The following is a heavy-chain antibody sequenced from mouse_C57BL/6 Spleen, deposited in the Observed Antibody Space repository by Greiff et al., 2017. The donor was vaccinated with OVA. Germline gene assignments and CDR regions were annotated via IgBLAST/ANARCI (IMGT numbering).Heavy chain of an antibody. D-gene: IGHD1-1*01. J-gene: IGHJ2*01. CDR1: GYTFTSYT. CDR2: INPRSGYT. CDR3: ARVTTVVDY. Sequence: QVQLQQSGAELARPGASVKMSCKASGYTFTSYTMHWVQQRPGQGLEWFGYINPRSGYTKYTQKFKGKSTLTADKSSSTAYLQLSSLTSEDSAVYYGARVTTVVDYWGQGTTLTVSS. V-gene: IGHV1-4*01.